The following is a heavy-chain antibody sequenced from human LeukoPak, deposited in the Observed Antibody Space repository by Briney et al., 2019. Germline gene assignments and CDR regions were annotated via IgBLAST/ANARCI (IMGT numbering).Heavy chain of an antibody. CDR1: GDSMNNYY. CDR3: ARAVRYSGTSYQYTGGYYYFDF. D-gene: IGHD3-10*01. J-gene: IGHJ4*02. CDR2: INYSGSA. Sequence: SETLSLTCTVSGDSMNNYYWSWIRQPPGKGLEWIGNINYSGSANSNPSLKSRATISVDMSKKHFFLDLSSVTAADTAVYYCARAVRYSGTSYQYTGGYYYFDFWGQGTLVTVSS. V-gene: IGHV4-59*01.